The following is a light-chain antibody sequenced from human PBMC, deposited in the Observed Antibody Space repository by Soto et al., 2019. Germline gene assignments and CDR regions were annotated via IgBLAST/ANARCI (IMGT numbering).Light chain of an antibody. Sequence: EIVLVQSPGTLSLSPGERATLSYRASQSISNNYLAWYQQKPGQAPRLLIYGASSRATGVPDRFSGSGTGTDFSLTITRLEPEDFAVYYCQEYGVSPLMYTFGQGTKVGVK. CDR3: QEYGVSPLMYT. J-gene: IGKJ2*01. CDR1: QSISNNY. V-gene: IGKV3-20*01. CDR2: GAS.